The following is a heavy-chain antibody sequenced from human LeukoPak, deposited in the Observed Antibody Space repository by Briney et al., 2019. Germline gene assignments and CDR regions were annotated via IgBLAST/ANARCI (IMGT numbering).Heavy chain of an antibody. Sequence: GGSLRLSCTGSGFTFSAYYMSWIRQAPGKGLMWISYISSRSSNKYYADSVKGRFTISRDNAKNSLSLQMNSLRDEDTAVYYCARDPYSGSYGDYYYYYMDVWGKGTTVTISS. CDR3: ARDPYSGSYGDYYYYYMDV. V-gene: IGHV3-11*04. CDR2: ISSRSSNK. J-gene: IGHJ6*03. D-gene: IGHD1-26*01. CDR1: GFTFSAYY.